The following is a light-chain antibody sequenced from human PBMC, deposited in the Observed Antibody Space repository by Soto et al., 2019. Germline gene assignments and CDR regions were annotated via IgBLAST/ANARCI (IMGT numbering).Light chain of an antibody. CDR3: CSYAGSYNYV. V-gene: IGLV2-11*01. CDR2: DVT. Sequence: LTQPRSVSGSPGQSVTISCTGTSSDVGSYDFVSWYQQHPGKAPKLMIYDVTKRPSGVPDRFSGSKSGNTASLTISGLQAEDEADYYCCSYAGSYNYVFASGTKVTVL. J-gene: IGLJ1*01. CDR1: SSDVGSYDF.